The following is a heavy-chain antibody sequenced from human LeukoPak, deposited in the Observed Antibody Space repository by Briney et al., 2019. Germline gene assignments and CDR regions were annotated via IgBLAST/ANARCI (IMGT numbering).Heavy chain of an antibody. V-gene: IGHV3-9*01. CDR3: AKDSPRLKQWLAYGMDV. J-gene: IGHJ6*02. D-gene: IGHD6-19*01. Sequence: PGGSLRLSCAASGFTFDDYAMHWVRQAPGKGLEWVSGISWNSGSIGYADSVKGRFTISRDNAKNSLYLQMNSLRGEDTALYYCAKDSPRLKQWLAYGMDVWGQGTTVTVSS. CDR1: GFTFDDYA. CDR2: ISWNSGSI.